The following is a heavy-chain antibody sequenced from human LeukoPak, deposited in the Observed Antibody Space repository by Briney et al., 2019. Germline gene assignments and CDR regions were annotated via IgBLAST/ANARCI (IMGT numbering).Heavy chain of an antibody. CDR3: ARVCRPRSTSCAIDY. Sequence: ASVKVSCKASGYTFTSYYMHWVRQAPGQGLEWMGIINPSGGSTSYAQKFQSRVTMTRDTSTSTVYMELSSLRSEDTAVYYCARVCRPRSTSCAIDYWGQGTLVTVSS. V-gene: IGHV1-46*01. CDR2: INPSGGST. D-gene: IGHD2-2*01. J-gene: IGHJ4*02. CDR1: GYTFTSYY.